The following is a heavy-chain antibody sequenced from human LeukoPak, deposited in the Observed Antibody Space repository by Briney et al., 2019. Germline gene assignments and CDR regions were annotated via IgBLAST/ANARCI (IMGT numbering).Heavy chain of an antibody. CDR1: GFTFSSYW. D-gene: IGHD1-26*01. CDR2: IKQDGGEK. J-gene: IGHJ4*02. CDR3: ARDSGSYYGGGYCFDY. Sequence: PGGSLRLSCAASGFTFSSYWMSWVRQAPGKGLEWVANIKQDGGEKYYVDSVKGRFTISRDNAKNSLYLQMNSLRAEDTAVYYCARDSGSYYGGGYCFDYWGQGTLVTVSS. V-gene: IGHV3-7*03.